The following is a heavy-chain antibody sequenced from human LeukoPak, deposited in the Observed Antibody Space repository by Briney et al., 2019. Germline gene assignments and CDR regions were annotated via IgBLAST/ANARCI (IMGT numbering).Heavy chain of an antibody. J-gene: IGHJ4*02. CDR3: ARDSHNPYYYDSSNLVFSYYFDY. Sequence: GGSLRLSCAASGFTFSSYAIHWVRQAPGKGLEWVAVIWYDGSNKYYADSVKGRFTISRDNSKNTLYLQMNSLRAEDTAVYYCARDSHNPYYYDSSNLVFSYYFDYWGQGTLVTVSS. CDR2: IWYDGSNK. D-gene: IGHD3-22*01. V-gene: IGHV3-33*08. CDR1: GFTFSSYA.